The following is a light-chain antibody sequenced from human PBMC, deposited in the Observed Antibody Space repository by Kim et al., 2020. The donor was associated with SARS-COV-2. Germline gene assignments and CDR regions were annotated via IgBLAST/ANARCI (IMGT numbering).Light chain of an antibody. J-gene: IGLJ1*01. Sequence: QSVLTQPPSVSGAPGQRVTISCTGSSSNIGADYDVHWNQVLPGAAPKLLIYGNNNRPSGVPDRFSGSKSGTSASLAITGLQAEDEADYYCQSYDNSLRGYVFGTGTKVTVL. V-gene: IGLV1-40*01. CDR2: GNN. CDR1: SSNIGADYD. CDR3: QSYDNSLRGYV.